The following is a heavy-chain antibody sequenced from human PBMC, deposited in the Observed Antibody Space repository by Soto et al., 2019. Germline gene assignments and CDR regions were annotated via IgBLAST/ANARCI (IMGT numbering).Heavy chain of an antibody. D-gene: IGHD3-3*01. CDR3: ARDDPVFWSGYRIFDP. Sequence: PSETLSLTCSFSGDSVTSHYLTWIRQSPEKGLEWIGYMHYTGFSHYNPSLKSRLTISVDRSKNQFTLQLTSVTVDDTAVYYCARDDPVFWSGYRIFDPWGQGTLVTVSS. CDR2: MHYTGFS. CDR1: GDSVTSHY. V-gene: IGHV4-59*02. J-gene: IGHJ5*02.